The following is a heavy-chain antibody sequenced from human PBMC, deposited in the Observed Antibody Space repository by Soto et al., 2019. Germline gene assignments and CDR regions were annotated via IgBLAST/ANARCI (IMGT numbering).Heavy chain of an antibody. D-gene: IGHD4-17*01. J-gene: IGHJ4*02. CDR2: ISYDGSNK. CDR1: GFTFSSYA. CDR3: ARDLGDYGDC. V-gene: IGHV3-30-3*01. Sequence: QGQLAESGGGVVQPGRSLRLSCAASGFTFSSYAMHWVRQAPGKGLEWVAVISYDGSNKYYADSVKGRFTISRDNSKNTMYLQMNSMRVEDTAVYYCARDLGDYGDCCGQGTLVTVST.